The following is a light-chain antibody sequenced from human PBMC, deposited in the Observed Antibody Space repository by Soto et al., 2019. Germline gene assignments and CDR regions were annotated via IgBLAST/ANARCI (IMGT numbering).Light chain of an antibody. J-gene: IGKJ4*01. Sequence: EIVLTQSPGTLSLSPGERATLSCRASQSVSSSHLAWYQQKPGQAPRLLISGASSRATGIPDRFTGSGSGTDFTLTISRLEPEDFAVYYCQQYNNWPLTFGGGTTVEIK. CDR2: GAS. V-gene: IGKV3-20*01. CDR3: QQYNNWPLT. CDR1: QSVSSSH.